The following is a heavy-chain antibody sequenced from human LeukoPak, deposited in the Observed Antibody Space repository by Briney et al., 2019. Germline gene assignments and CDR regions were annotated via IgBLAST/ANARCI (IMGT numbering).Heavy chain of an antibody. V-gene: IGHV4-59*08. Sequence: SETLSLTCTVSGGSISSYYWSWIRQPPGKGLEWIGYINHSGSTNYNPSLKSRVTISVDTSKNQFSLKLSSVTAADTAVYYCARLVAVAGWFDPWGQGTLVTVSS. CDR1: GGSISSYY. CDR2: INHSGST. J-gene: IGHJ5*02. CDR3: ARLVAVAGWFDP. D-gene: IGHD6-19*01.